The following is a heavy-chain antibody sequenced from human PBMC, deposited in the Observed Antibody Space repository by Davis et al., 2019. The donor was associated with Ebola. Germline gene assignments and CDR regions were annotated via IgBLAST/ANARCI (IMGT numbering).Heavy chain of an antibody. D-gene: IGHD7-27*01. J-gene: IGHJ6*02. CDR1: GFTFRSND. Sequence: GESLKISCAASGFTFRSNDMHWVRQVTGKGLEWVSGIGSAGDTYYSDSVKGRFSISRENAKNSLYLQMNSLRAGDTAVYYCARALGIPFGMDVWGQGTTVTVSS. V-gene: IGHV3-13*01. CDR3: ARALGIPFGMDV. CDR2: IGSAGDT.